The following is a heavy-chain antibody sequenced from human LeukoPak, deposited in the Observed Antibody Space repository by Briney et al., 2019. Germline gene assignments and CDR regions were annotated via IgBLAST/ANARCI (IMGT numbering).Heavy chain of an antibody. D-gene: IGHD5-12*01. Sequence: GGSLRLSCAASGFTFSSYSMNWVRQAPGKGLEWVSSISSSSSYIYYADSVKGRFTISRDNAKNSLYLQMNSLRAEDTAVYYCARRVTVATIKYIDPTDYFDYWGQGTLVTVSS. CDR1: GFTFSSYS. V-gene: IGHV3-21*01. CDR3: ARRVTVATIKYIDPTDYFDY. J-gene: IGHJ4*02. CDR2: ISSSSSYI.